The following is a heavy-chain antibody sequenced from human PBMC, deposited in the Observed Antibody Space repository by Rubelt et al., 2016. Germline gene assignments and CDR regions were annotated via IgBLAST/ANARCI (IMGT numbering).Heavy chain of an antibody. J-gene: IGHJ6*03. V-gene: IGHV4-59*01. D-gene: IGHD6-13*01. Sequence: SLKSRVTISVDTSKNQFSLKLSSVTAADTAVYYCARRGTGYSSSWYYYYMDVWGKGTTVTVSS. CDR3: ARRGTGYSSSWYYYYMDV.